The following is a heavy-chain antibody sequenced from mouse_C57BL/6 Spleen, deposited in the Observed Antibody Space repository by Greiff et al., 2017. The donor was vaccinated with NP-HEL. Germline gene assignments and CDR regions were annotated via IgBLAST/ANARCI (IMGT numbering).Heavy chain of an antibody. CDR1: GYTFTSYW. Sequence: VQLQQPGAELVRPGTSVKLSCKASGYTFTSYWMHWVKQRPGQGLEWIGVIDPSDSYTNYNQKFKGKATLTVDTSSSTAYMQLSSLTSEDSAVYYCARLDGTGFAYWGQGTLVTVSA. J-gene: IGHJ3*01. D-gene: IGHD4-1*01. CDR3: ARLDGTGFAY. V-gene: IGHV1-59*01. CDR2: IDPSDSYT.